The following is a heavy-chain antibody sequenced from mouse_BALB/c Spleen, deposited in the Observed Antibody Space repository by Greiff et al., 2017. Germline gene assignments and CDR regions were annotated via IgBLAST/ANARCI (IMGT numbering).Heavy chain of an antibody. CDR2: IYPYNGGT. CDR1: GYTFTDYN. CDR3: ARDENYWYFDV. V-gene: IGHV1S29*02. Sequence: EVQLQQSGPELVKPGASVKISCKASGYTFTDYNMHWVKQSHGKSLEWIGYIYPYNGGTGYNQKFKSKATLTVDNSSSTAYMELRSLTSEDSAVYYCARDENYWYFDVWGAGTTVTVSS. J-gene: IGHJ1*01.